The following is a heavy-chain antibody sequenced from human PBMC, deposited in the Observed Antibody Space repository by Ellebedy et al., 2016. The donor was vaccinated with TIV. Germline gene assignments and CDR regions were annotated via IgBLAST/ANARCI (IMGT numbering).Heavy chain of an antibody. D-gene: IGHD6-19*01. CDR3: AKEPNTYSSGWYWSN. V-gene: IGHV3-30*04. CDR2: ISYTGTTT. J-gene: IGHJ4*02. Sequence: GESLKISCAASGFTFNSYAMHWVRQAPGKGLEWLAVISYTGTTTYYGDSVKGRFTLSRDNSKNTLDLQMNSLRVEDTAIYYCAKEPNTYSSGWYWSNWGQGTLVTVSS. CDR1: GFTFNSYA.